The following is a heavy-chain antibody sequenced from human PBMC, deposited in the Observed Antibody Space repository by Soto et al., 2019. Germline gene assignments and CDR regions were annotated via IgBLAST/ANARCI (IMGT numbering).Heavy chain of an antibody. CDR1: GGSFSGYY. J-gene: IGHJ3*02. Sequence: SETLSLTCAVYGGSFSGYYWSWIRQPPGKGLEWIGEINHSGSTNYNPSLKSRVTISVDTSKNQFSLKLSSVTAADTAVYYCARGPRIAAAGFPPRIWGQGTMVTVSS. CDR2: INHSGST. D-gene: IGHD6-13*01. CDR3: ARGPRIAAAGFPPRI. V-gene: IGHV4-34*01.